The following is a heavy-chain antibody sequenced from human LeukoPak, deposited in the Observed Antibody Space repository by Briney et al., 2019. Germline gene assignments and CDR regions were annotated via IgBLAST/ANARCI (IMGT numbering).Heavy chain of an antibody. Sequence: ASVKVSCKASGGTFSSYAISWVRQAPRQGLEWMGGIIPIFGTANYAQKFQGRVTITADESTSTAYMELSSLRSEDTAVYYCARSPLPRGYGYYFDYWGQGTLVTVSS. V-gene: IGHV1-69*13. CDR3: ARSPLPRGYGYYFDY. CDR1: GGTFSSYA. CDR2: IIPIFGTA. D-gene: IGHD3-22*01. J-gene: IGHJ4*02.